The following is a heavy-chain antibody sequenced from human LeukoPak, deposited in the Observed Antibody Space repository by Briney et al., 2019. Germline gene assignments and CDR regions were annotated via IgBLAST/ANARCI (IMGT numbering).Heavy chain of an antibody. D-gene: IGHD3-22*01. Sequence: GGSLSLSCAASGFTFSSYSMNWVRQAPGKGLEWVSYISSSSSTIYYADSVKGRFTISRDNAKNSLYLQMNSLRAEDTAVYYCARDPPAYDSSGYYYGDAFDIWGQGTMVTVSS. CDR3: ARDPPAYDSSGYYYGDAFDI. CDR2: ISSSSSTI. J-gene: IGHJ3*02. V-gene: IGHV3-48*01. CDR1: GFTFSSYS.